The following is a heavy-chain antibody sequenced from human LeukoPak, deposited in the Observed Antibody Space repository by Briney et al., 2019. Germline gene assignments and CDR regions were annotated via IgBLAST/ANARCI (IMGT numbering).Heavy chain of an antibody. CDR1: GFTFSDYY. D-gene: IGHD2-21*01. CDR3: ARHLVVATYDY. V-gene: IGHV3-11*01. J-gene: IGHJ4*02. Sequence: PGGSLRLSCAASGFTFSDYYKSWIRQAPGKGLEWVSYISSGGSTIYYADSAKGRFTISRDNAKNSLYLQMNSLRAEDTAVYYCARHLVVATYDYWGQGTLVTVSS. CDR2: ISSGGSTI.